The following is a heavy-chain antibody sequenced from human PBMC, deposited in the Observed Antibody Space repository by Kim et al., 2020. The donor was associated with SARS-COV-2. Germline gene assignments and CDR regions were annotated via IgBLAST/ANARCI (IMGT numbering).Heavy chain of an antibody. V-gene: IGHV4-34*01. CDR3: ARGGSDLVTHPALHI. D-gene: IGHD2-21*02. Sequence: SETLSLTCAVYVGSFSGYFWTWIRQVPGKGLEWIGETDPSGDTRYNPSLQSRVTMLVDTSKNQFSLKLISVISADTAIYYCARGGSDLVTHPALHIWG. CDR1: VGSFSGYF. J-gene: IGHJ3*02. CDR2: TDPSGDT.